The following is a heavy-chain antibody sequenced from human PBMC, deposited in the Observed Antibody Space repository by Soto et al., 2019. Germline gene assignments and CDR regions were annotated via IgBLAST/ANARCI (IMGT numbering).Heavy chain of an antibody. V-gene: IGHV3-11*06. CDR2: ISSSSSYT. CDR1: GFTFSDYY. J-gene: IGHJ3*02. CDR3: ARDLVDGAFDI. D-gene: IGHD3-16*01. Sequence: AGGSLRLSCAASGFTFSDYYMSWIRQAPGKGLEWVSYISSSSSYTNYADSVKGRFTISRDNAKNSLYLQMNSLRAEDTAVYYCARDLVDGAFDIWGQGTMVTVSS.